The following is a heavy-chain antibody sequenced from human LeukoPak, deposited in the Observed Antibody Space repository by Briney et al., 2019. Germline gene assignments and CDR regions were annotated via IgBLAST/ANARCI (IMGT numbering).Heavy chain of an antibody. J-gene: IGHJ4*02. Sequence: GGSLRLSCAASGFTFSSYAMSWVRQAPGKGLEWIGRIKSQTDGGTIAYAAPVKGRFTISRDDSKNTLDLQMNSLKTEDTAVYYCATAAGIAAPGTKGIDYWGQGTLVTVSS. CDR3: ATAAGIAAPGTKGIDY. V-gene: IGHV3-15*01. CDR2: IKSQTDGGTI. D-gene: IGHD6-13*01. CDR1: GFTFSSYA.